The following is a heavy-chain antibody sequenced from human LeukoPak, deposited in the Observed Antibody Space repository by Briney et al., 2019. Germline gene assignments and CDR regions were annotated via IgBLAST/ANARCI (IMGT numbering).Heavy chain of an antibody. V-gene: IGHV3-7*03. J-gene: IGHJ4*02. D-gene: IGHD1-1*01. CDR3: ANLIREDDDDY. Sequence: GGSLRLSCAASGFTFSSYWMSWVRQAPGKGLERVANIKEDGSEKDYVGSVKGRFTISRDNAKNSLYLQMNSLRAEDTAVYYCANLIREDDDDYWGQGTLVTVSS. CDR2: IKEDGSEK. CDR1: GFTFSSYW.